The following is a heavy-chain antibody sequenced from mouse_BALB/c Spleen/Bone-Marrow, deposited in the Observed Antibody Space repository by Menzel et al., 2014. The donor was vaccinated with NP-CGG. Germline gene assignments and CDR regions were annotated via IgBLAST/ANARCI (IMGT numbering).Heavy chain of an antibody. J-gene: IGHJ4*01. CDR3: VRHYYGYAPYAMDY. Sequence: EVQVVESGGGLVQPKGSLKLSCAASGFTFNTYAMNWVRQAPGKVLEWVARIRSKSHNYATYYADSVKDRFTISRDDSQSMLYLQMNNLQTEDTAMYFCVRHYYGYAPYAMDYWGQGTSVTVSS. D-gene: IGHD1-2*01. V-gene: IGHV10-1*02. CDR1: GFTFNTYA. CDR2: IRSKSHNYAT.